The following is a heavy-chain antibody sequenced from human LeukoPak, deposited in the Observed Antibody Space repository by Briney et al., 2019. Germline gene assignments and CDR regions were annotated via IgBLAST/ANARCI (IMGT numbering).Heavy chain of an antibody. Sequence: PGGSLRLSCVASGFTFSSHWMHWVRQAPGKGLVWISRIDSGGSSTTYTASVKGRFTISRDNAKNTLHPQMNSLEDDDTGLYYCTTSWFGAWGRGTLVTVSS. CDR2: IDSGGSST. V-gene: IGHV3-74*01. CDR3: TTSWFGA. CDR1: GFTFSSHW. D-gene: IGHD3-10*01. J-gene: IGHJ4*01.